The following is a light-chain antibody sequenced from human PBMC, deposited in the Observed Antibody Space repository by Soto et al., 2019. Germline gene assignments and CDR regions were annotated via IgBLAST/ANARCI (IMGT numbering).Light chain of an antibody. CDR3: QQYDTYSWT. CDR1: QGISRW. CDR2: EAS. V-gene: IGKV1-5*03. Sequence: DIQMTQSPSTLSASVGDTVTITCRAGQGISRWLAWYQQKPGRAPNLLIYEASTLESGVTSRFSGSRSLTDFNLTISSLLPDAFATYYCQQYDTYSWTFGRGTNVEIK. J-gene: IGKJ1*01.